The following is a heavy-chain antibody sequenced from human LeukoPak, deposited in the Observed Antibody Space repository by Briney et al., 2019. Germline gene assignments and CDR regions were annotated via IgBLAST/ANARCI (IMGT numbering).Heavy chain of an antibody. CDR3: TTDRGALTN. J-gene: IGHJ4*02. CDR1: GFTFSDAW. V-gene: IGHV3-15*01. Sequence: GGSLRLSCAASGFTFSDAWMSWVRQAPGKGLEWVGRIQSKIDGGPSDHAAPVKGRFTISRDDSKNTLYLQMNSLKTEDSAVYYCTTDRGALTNWGQGTLVTVSS. D-gene: IGHD3-10*01. CDR2: IQSKIDGGPS.